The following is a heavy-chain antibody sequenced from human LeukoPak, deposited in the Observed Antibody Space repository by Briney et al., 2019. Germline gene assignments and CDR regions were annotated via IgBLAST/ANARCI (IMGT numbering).Heavy chain of an antibody. Sequence: GASVKVSCEASGYTFTSYGISWVRRAPGQGLEWMGWISAYNGNTNYAQKLQGRVTMTTDTSTSTAYMELRSLRSDDTAVYYCARDGSGPTRNWFDPWGQGTLVTVSS. CDR2: ISAYNGNT. CDR3: ARDGSGPTRNWFDP. CDR1: GYTFTSYG. V-gene: IGHV1-18*01. J-gene: IGHJ5*02. D-gene: IGHD6-19*01.